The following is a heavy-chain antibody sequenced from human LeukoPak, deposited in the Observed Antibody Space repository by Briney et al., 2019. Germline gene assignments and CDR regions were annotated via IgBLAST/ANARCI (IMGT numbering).Heavy chain of an antibody. V-gene: IGHV4-34*01. J-gene: IGHJ4*02. CDR3: VRGGFYCGGDCYVDY. CDR1: GGSFSPYY. CDR2: INHSGST. Sequence: SETLSLTCAVYGGSFSPYYWSWIRQPPGKGLEWIGEINHSGSTNYNPSLKSRVTISVDTSKNQFSLRLSSVTAADTAVYYCVRGGFYCGGDCYVDYWGQGTLVTVSS. D-gene: IGHD2-21*02.